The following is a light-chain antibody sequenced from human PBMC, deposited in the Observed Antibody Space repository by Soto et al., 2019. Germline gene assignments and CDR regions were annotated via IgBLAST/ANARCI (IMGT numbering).Light chain of an antibody. Sequence: QSVLTQPPSASGTPGQRVTISCSGSSSSIGSNAVNWYQQLPGTAPKLLLYTNNQRPSGVPDRFSGSKSGTSASLAISGLQSEDEAEYYCAAWDDSLNAVVFGAGTKLTVL. CDR3: AAWDDSLNAVV. CDR1: SSSIGSNA. J-gene: IGLJ2*01. CDR2: TNN. V-gene: IGLV1-44*01.